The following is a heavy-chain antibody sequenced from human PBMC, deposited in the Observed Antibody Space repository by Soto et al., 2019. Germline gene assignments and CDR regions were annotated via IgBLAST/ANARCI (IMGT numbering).Heavy chain of an antibody. J-gene: IGHJ6*01. Sequence: PGGSLRLSCVASGFTFEDSSMHWVRQGPGKGLEWVSGIGWNSEIKEYADSVRGRFSISRDNVKNSLYLQMSSLRSEDTGVYYCARDMGQNDFWGNNERGWDVWGQGSTVTVSS. V-gene: IGHV3-9*01. D-gene: IGHD3-3*01. CDR2: IGWNSEIK. CDR1: GFTFEDSS. CDR3: ARDMGQNDFWGNNERGWDV.